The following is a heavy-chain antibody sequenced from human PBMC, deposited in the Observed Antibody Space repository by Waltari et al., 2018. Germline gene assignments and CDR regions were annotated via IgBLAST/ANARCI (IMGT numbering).Heavy chain of an antibody. Sequence: EVQLVESGGGLVKPGGSLRLSCAASGFTFSRYSMNWVRQAPGRGLGWVSSSSSSMYIYYADSVKGRFTISRDNAKNSLYLQMNSLRAEDTAVYYCARVGYSSGNDYWGQGTLVTVSS. V-gene: IGHV3-21*01. CDR2: SSSSMYI. CDR1: GFTFSRYS. D-gene: IGHD6-19*01. CDR3: ARVGYSSGNDY. J-gene: IGHJ4*02.